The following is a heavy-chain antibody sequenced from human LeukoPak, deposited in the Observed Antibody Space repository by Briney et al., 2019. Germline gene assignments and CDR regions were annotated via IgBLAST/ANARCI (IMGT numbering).Heavy chain of an antibody. J-gene: IGHJ5*02. CDR1: GGTFNSYA. D-gene: IGHD3-22*01. V-gene: IGHV1-69*01. CDR3: ARRHYYDSSGYYYVPWFDH. Sequence: SVKVSCKGSGGTFNSYAISWVRQAPGQGSEWMGGIIPIFGTANYAQKFQGRVTITADESTSTAYMELSSLRSEDTAVYYCARRHYYDSSGYYYVPWFDHWGQGTLVTVSS. CDR2: IIPIFGTA.